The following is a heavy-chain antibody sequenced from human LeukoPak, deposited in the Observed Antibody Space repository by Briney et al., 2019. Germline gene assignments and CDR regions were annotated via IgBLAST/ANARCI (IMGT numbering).Heavy chain of an antibody. V-gene: IGHV3-23*01. J-gene: IGHJ4*02. CDR3: ASLRGLYSNPFFDY. CDR2: ISGSGGST. CDR1: GFTFSSYA. D-gene: IGHD4-11*01. Sequence: GGSLRLSCAASGFTFSSYAMSWVRQAPGKGLEWVSAISGSGGSTYYADSVKGRFTISRDNSKNTLYLQMNSLRAEDTAVYYCASLRGLYSNPFFDYWGQGTLVTVSS.